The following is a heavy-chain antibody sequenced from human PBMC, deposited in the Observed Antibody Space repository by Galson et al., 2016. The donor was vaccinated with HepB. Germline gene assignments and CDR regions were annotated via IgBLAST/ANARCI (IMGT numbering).Heavy chain of an antibody. D-gene: IGHD2-8*02. J-gene: IGHJ4*02. CDR2: ITGGGGTT. CDR3: AKALAPYCSGGSCFRGFDS. CDR1: GFIFSTYA. Sequence: SLRLSCAASGFIFSTYAMSWVRQAPGKGLELVSGITGGGGTTHYADAVKGRFTLSRENSKSTLHLQMNSLRAEDTAIYYCAKALAPYCSGGSCFRGFDSWGRGTLVTVST. V-gene: IGHV3-23*01.